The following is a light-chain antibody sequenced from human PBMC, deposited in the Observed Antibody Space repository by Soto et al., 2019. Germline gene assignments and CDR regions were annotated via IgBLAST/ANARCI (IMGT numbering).Light chain of an antibody. J-gene: IGKJ1*01. CDR2: GAS. Sequence: EIVLTQSPGTLSLSPGERATLSCRTSQSLSSGYLAWYQQKPGQAPRLLIFGASSRAPGIPYRFGGSGSRTDITLTISRLEPEDFAVYYCQHYGSPPWTFGQENRVEIK. CDR3: QHYGSPPWT. CDR1: QSLSSGY. V-gene: IGKV3-20*01.